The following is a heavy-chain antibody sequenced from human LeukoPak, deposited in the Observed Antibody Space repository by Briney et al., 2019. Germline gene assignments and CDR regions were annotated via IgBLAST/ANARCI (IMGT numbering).Heavy chain of an antibody. Sequence: SETPSLTCTVSGGSISSYYWSWIRQPAGKGLEWIGRIYTSGSTNYNPSLKSRVTMSVDTSKNQFSLKLSSVTAADTAVYYCARDSPSSSSSWYFDYWGQGTLVTVSS. CDR3: ARDSPSSSSSWYFDY. J-gene: IGHJ4*02. D-gene: IGHD6-13*01. CDR1: GGSISSYY. CDR2: IYTSGST. V-gene: IGHV4-4*07.